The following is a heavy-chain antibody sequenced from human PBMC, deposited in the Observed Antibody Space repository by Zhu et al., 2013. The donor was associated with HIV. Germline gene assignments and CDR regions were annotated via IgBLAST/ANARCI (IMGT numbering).Heavy chain of an antibody. CDR3: ARVGCASGYDCGGAYNWFDP. CDR2: IIPIFGTA. D-gene: IGHD5-12*01. J-gene: IGHJ5*02. CDR1: GGTFSSYA. Sequence: QVQLVQSGAEVKKPGSSVKVSCKASGGTFSSYAISWVRQAPGQGLEWMGGIIPIFGTANYAQKFQGRVTITADESTSTAYMELSSLRSEDTAVYYCARVGCASGYDCGGAYNWFDPWGQGTLVTVSS. V-gene: IGHV1-69*12.